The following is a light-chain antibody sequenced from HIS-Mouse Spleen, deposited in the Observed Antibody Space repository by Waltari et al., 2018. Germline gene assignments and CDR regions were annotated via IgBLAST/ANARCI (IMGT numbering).Light chain of an antibody. CDR3: QQYDNRQISIT. Sequence: DIQLTPSPSSLSASVGDSVTITGQASQDISNYLNWYQQKPEKAPKRLIYDASNLETGVPSRFSGSGSGTDFTFTISSRQPEDIATYYCQQYDNRQISITFGQGTRLEIK. CDR1: QDISNY. CDR2: DAS. V-gene: IGKV1-33*01. J-gene: IGKJ5*01.